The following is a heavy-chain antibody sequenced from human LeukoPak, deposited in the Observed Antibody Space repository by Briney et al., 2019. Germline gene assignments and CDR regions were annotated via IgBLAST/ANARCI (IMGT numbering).Heavy chain of an antibody. CDR1: GGTFSSYA. CDR3: ARMELNPKDYYDSLFYFDY. CDR2: IIPIFGTA. Sequence: SVKVSCKASGGTFSSYAISWVRQASGQGLEWMGGIIPIFGTANYAQKFQGRVTITADESTSTAYMELSSLRSEDTAVYYCARMELNPKDYYDSLFYFDYWGQGTLVTVSS. V-gene: IGHV1-69*01. J-gene: IGHJ4*02. D-gene: IGHD3-22*01.